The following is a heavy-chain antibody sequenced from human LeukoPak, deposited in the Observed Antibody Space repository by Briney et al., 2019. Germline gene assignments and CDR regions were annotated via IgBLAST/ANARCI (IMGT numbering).Heavy chain of an antibody. CDR2: IHYSGDI. D-gene: IGHD3-22*01. J-gene: IGHJ5*02. V-gene: IGHV4-59*12. CDR1: GASISTSY. CDR3: ARGFKWLSGNRFDP. Sequence: SETLSLTCTVSGASISTSYWYWIRQPPGKGLEWIGYIHYSGDINYNPSLKSRVTISAYTSKNQLSLKLSSVTAADTAVYYCARGFKWLSGNRFDPWGQGTLVTVPS.